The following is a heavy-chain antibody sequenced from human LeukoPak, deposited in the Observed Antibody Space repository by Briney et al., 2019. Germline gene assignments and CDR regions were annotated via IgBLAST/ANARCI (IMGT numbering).Heavy chain of an antibody. V-gene: IGHV1-69*13. J-gene: IGHJ5*02. CDR2: IIPVFGTS. CDR1: GGTFSSYA. Sequence: ASVKVSCKASGGTFSSYAISWVRQAPGQGLEWMGGIIPVFGTSNYAQKFQGRVTITADESTGTAYMELSSLRSEDTAVYYCARVTGGRYCSTTSCYMRGWFDPWGQGTLVTVSS. CDR3: ARVTGGRYCSTTSCYMRGWFDP. D-gene: IGHD2-2*02.